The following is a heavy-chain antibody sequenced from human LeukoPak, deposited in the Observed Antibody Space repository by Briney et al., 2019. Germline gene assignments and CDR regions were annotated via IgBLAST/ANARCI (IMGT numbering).Heavy chain of an antibody. Sequence: ASVKVSCKASGGTFSSYAISWVRQAPGQGLEWMGRIIPILGIANYAQKFQGRVTITADESTSTAYMELSSLRSEDTAVYYCARYSNYDLSPGYFDYWGQGTLVTVSS. V-gene: IGHV1-69*04. CDR2: IIPILGIA. CDR1: GGTFSSYA. D-gene: IGHD4-11*01. J-gene: IGHJ4*02. CDR3: ARYSNYDLSPGYFDY.